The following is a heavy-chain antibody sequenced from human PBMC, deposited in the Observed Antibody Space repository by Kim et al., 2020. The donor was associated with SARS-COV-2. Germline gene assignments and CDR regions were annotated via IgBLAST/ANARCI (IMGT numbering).Heavy chain of an antibody. CDR1: GLSFDDSA. Sequence: GGSLRLSCAASGLSFDDSAMNWVRQAPGKGLEWLAVISYDGRNKDYADSVKGRFTISRDNPKRTLFLQMNSLRVEDTRVYYCARGNYHEWLSLSDFYNGMDVWGHGTTVTVSS. V-gene: IGHV3-30-3*01. CDR2: ISYDGRNK. J-gene: IGHJ6*02. CDR3: ARGNYHEWLSLSDFYNGMDV. D-gene: IGHD6-19*01.